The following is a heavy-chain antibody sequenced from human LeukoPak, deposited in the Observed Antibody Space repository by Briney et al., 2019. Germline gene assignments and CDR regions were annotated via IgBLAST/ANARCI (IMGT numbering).Heavy chain of an antibody. CDR2: ISSSGSTI. D-gene: IGHD2/OR15-2a*01. CDR3: AIIVLYAY. Sequence: GGSLRLSCAASGFTFSTYEMNWVRQAPGKGLEWVSYISSSGSTIYYADSVKGRFTISRDNAKNSLYLQMNGLRAEDTAIYYCAIIVLYAYWGQGTLVTVSS. V-gene: IGHV3-48*03. J-gene: IGHJ4*02. CDR1: GFTFSTYE.